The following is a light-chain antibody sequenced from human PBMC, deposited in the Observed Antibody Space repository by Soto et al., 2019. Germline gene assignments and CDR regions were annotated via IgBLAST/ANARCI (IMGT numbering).Light chain of an antibody. J-gene: IGLJ2*01. CDR3: TSYATGNTFP. V-gene: IGLV1-47*02. CDR2: SNN. Sequence: QSVLTQPPSASGTPGQRVTISCSGSSSNIGSNYVYWYQQLPGTAPKLLIYSNNQRPSGVPDRFSGSKSGNTASLTVSGLQAEDEADYYCTSYATGNTFPFGGGTKLTVL. CDR1: SSNIGSNY.